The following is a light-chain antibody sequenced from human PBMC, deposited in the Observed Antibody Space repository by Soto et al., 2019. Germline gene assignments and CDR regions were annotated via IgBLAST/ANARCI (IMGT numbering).Light chain of an antibody. J-gene: IGKJ1*01. CDR3: QQYDTYST. CDR2: KAS. CDR1: QNINSW. Sequence: DIQMTQSPSTLSASVGDRVTITCRASQNINSWLAWYQQKPGKAPKLLLYKASSLETGVPSRFSGSGSGTEFTLTISSLQPDDFATYYCQQYDTYSTFGQGTKVEIK. V-gene: IGKV1-5*03.